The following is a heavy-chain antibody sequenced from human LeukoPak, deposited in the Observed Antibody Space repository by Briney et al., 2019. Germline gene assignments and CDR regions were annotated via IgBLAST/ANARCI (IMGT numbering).Heavy chain of an antibody. CDR1: GFTFSNYG. CDR3: AKSDDSSGYWGGYLDY. Sequence: GTLRLSCAASGFTFSNYGMNWVRQAPGKGLEWVSTISGSGGSTYYADSVKGRFTLSRDNSKNTLYLQMNRLRAEDTAVYYCAKSDDSSGYWGGYLDYWGQGTLVTVSS. CDR2: ISGSGGST. V-gene: IGHV3-23*01. D-gene: IGHD3-22*01. J-gene: IGHJ4*02.